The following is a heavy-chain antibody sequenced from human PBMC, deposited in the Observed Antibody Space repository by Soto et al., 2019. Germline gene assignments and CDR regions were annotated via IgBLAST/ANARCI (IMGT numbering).Heavy chain of an antibody. CDR1: GGSISSGGYS. CDR3: ARSQPTVTSYDH. V-gene: IGHV4-30-2*01. CDR2: IYHSGST. Sequence: QLQLQESGSGLVKPSQTLSLTCAVSGGSISSGGYSWSWIRQPPGKGLEWIGYIYHSGSTYYNPSLTGRVTISVDRSKNQFSLKLSSVTAADTAVYYCARSQPTVTSYDHWCQGTLVTVSS. D-gene: IGHD4-17*01. J-gene: IGHJ4*02.